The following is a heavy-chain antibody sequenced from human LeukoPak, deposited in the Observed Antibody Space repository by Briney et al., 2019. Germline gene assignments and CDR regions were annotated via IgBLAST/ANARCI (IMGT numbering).Heavy chain of an antibody. CDR1: GGSISNYY. V-gene: IGHV4-59*01. D-gene: IGHD2-21*01. CDR3: ARDFLFGG. J-gene: IGHJ3*01. CDR2: IYYSGST. Sequence: PSETLSLTCTVSGGSISNYYWSWIRQSPGKGLEWIGYIYYSGSTNYNPSLKSRVTISVDTSKNQFSLKLSSVTAADTAVYYCARDFLFGGWGQGTTVTVSS.